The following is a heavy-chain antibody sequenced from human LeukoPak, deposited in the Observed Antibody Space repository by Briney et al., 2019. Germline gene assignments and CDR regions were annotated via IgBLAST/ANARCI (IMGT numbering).Heavy chain of an antibody. V-gene: IGHV1-2*02. Sequence: ASVKVSCKASGYTFTGYYMHWVRQAPGQGLEWMGWINPNSGGTNYAQKFQGRVTMTRDTSISTAYMELSRLRSDDTAVYYCASGGWKTPPQRHYYYTGMDVGGKGPTVTVPS. CDR2: INPNSGGT. J-gene: IGHJ6*04. CDR3: ASGGWKTPPQRHYYYTGMDV. D-gene: IGHD6-19*01. CDR1: GYTFTGYY.